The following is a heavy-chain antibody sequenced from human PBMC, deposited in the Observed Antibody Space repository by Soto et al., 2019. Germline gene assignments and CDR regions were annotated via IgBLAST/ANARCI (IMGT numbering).Heavy chain of an antibody. CDR1: GGSFSGYY. D-gene: IGHD3-22*01. V-gene: IGHV4-34*01. CDR3: ARVNYDSSGYYPAIAY. J-gene: IGHJ4*02. Sequence: SETLSLTCAVYGGSFSGYYWSWIRQPPGKGLEWIGEINHSGSTNYNPSLKSRVTISVDTSKNQFSLKLSSVTAADTAVYYCARVNYDSSGYYPAIAYWGQGTLVTVS. CDR2: INHSGST.